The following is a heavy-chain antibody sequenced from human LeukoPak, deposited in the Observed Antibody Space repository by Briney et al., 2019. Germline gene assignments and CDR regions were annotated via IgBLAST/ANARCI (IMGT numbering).Heavy chain of an antibody. CDR1: GGTFSSYA. CDR3: ARESGYYYDY. V-gene: IGHV1-2*02. J-gene: IGHJ4*02. Sequence: ASVKVSCNASGGTFSSYAISWVRQAPGQGLEWMGWINPNSGGTNYAQKFQGRVTMTRDTSISTAYMELSRLRSDDTAVYYCARESGYYYDYWGQGTLVTVSS. D-gene: IGHD6-13*01. CDR2: INPNSGGT.